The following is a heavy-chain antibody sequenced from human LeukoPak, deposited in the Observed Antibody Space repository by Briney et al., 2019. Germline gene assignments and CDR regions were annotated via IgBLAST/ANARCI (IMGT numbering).Heavy chain of an antibody. Sequence: GGSLRLSCAASGFTFSSYSMNWVRQAPGKGLEWVSYISSSSSTIYYADSVKGRFTISRDNAKNSLYLQMNSLRAEDTAVYYCARVNGIYYYYYMDVWGKGTTVTVSS. CDR3: ARVNGIYYYYYMDV. CDR2: ISSSSSTI. J-gene: IGHJ6*03. V-gene: IGHV3-48*01. CDR1: GFTFSSYS.